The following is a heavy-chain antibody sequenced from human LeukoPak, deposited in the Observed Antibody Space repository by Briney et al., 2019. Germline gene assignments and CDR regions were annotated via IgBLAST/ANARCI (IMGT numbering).Heavy chain of an antibody. CDR3: AREKEPRGMGLFDY. CDR2: INPNSGGT. V-gene: IGHV1-2*02. CDR1: GYTFTDFY. D-gene: IGHD4/OR15-4a*01. J-gene: IGHJ4*02. Sequence: GASVKVSCKTSGYTFTDFYIHWVRQAPGQGLEWMGWINPNSGGTNYAQKFQGRVTMTRDTSISTAYMELSRLRSDDTAVYYCAREKEPRGMGLFDYWGQGTLVTVSS.